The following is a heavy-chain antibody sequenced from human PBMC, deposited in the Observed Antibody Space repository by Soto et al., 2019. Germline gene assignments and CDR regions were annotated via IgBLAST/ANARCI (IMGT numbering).Heavy chain of an antibody. Sequence: ASVKVSCKASGYTFTSYAMHWVLQAPGQRLEGMGWINAGNGNTKYSQKFQGRVTITRDTSASTAYMELSSLRSEDTAVYYCARESGSYDFWSGYSEEYFQHWGQGTLVTVSS. CDR3: ARESGSYDFWSGYSEEYFQH. V-gene: IGHV1-3*01. CDR2: INAGNGNT. D-gene: IGHD3-3*01. CDR1: GYTFTSYA. J-gene: IGHJ1*01.